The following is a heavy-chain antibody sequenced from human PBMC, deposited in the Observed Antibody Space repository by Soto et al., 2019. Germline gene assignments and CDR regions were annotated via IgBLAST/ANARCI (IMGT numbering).Heavy chain of an antibody. J-gene: IGHJ4*02. CDR1: GYTFTSYA. CDR2: INAGNGNT. CDR3: ARGRYYYDSSGYYLGAFDY. D-gene: IGHD3-22*01. Sequence: ASVKVSCKASGYTFTSYAMHWVRQAPGQRLEWMGWINAGNGNTKYSQKFQGRVTITRDTSASTAYMELSSLRSEDTAVYYCARGRYYYDSSGYYLGAFDYWGQGTLVTGSS. V-gene: IGHV1-3*01.